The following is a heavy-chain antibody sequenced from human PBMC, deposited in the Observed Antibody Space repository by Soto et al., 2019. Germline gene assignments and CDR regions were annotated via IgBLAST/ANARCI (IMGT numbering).Heavy chain of an antibody. Sequence: QVQLVQSGAEVKKPGASVKVSCKASGYTFTTYEINWVRQVPGQGLEWMGWMSPSSGNTGYVDQFRGRVTMTSNTSMTTAYMELSSLRSEDTAVYYCARDRHYENHTFYYLKYYFDYWGQGTLVTVSS. CDR2: MSPSSGNT. CDR1: GYTFTTYE. CDR3: ARDRHYENHTFYYLKYYFDY. J-gene: IGHJ4*02. D-gene: IGHD3-22*01. V-gene: IGHV1-8*01.